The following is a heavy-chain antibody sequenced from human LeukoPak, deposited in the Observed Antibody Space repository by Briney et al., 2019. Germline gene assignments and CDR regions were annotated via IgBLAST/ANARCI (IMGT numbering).Heavy chain of an antibody. D-gene: IGHD1-26*01. Sequence: NSSETLSLTCAVYGGSFSGYYWSWIRQPPGKGLEWIGEINHSGSTNYNPSLKSRVTISVDTSKNQFSLKLSSVTAADTAVYYCARCYSGSYYYYYMDVWGKGTTVTVSS. J-gene: IGHJ6*03. CDR2: INHSGST. CDR3: ARCYSGSYYYYYMDV. CDR1: GGSFSGYY. V-gene: IGHV4-34*01.